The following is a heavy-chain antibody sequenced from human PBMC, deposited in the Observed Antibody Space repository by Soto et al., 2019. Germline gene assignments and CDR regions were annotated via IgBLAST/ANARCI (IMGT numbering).Heavy chain of an antibody. CDR2: ISGSGGST. V-gene: IGHV3-23*01. CDR3: ATGWNYDILTGYYRPPDY. D-gene: IGHD3-9*01. CDR1: GFTFSSYA. J-gene: IGHJ4*02. Sequence: EVPLLESGGGLVQPGGSLRLSCAASGFTFSSYAMSWVRQAPGKGLEWVSAISGSGGSTYYADSVKGRFTISRDNSKNTLYLQMNSLRAEDTAVYYCATGWNYDILTGYYRPPDYWGQGTLVTVSS.